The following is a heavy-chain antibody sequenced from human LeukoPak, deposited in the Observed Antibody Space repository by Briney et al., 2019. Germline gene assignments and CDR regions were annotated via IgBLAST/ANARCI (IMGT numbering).Heavy chain of an antibody. D-gene: IGHD2-15*01. Sequence: GGSLRLSCAASGFTFSSYWMHWVRQAPGKGLVWVSRINSDGSSTSYADSVKGRFTISRDNAKNTLYLQMKSLRAEDTAVYYCARGNGGSSYYYYYYMDVWGKGTTVTVSS. CDR2: INSDGSST. CDR3: ARGNGGSSYYYYYYMDV. CDR1: GFTFSSYW. V-gene: IGHV3-74*01. J-gene: IGHJ6*03.